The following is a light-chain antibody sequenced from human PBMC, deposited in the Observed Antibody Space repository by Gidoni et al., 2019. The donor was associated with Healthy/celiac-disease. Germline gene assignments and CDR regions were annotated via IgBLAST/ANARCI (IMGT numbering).Light chain of an antibody. CDR1: QSISSW. CDR2: KAS. Sequence: DIQMTQSPSTLSASVVDRLTITCRASQSISSWLAWYQQKPGKAPKLLIYKASSLESGVPSRFSGSGSGTEFTLTISSLQPDDFATYYCQQYNSYSPPLTFXGXTKVEIK. J-gene: IGKJ4*01. V-gene: IGKV1-5*03. CDR3: QQYNSYSPPLT.